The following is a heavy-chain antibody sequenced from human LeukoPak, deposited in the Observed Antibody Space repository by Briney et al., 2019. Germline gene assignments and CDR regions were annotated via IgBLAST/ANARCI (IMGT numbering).Heavy chain of an antibody. CDR1: GFTFSNYA. V-gene: IGHV3-30-3*01. D-gene: IGHD1-26*01. CDR3: ARAPREGFSGSYHDY. CDR2: ISYDGDNK. Sequence: GRSLRLSCAASGFTFSNYAMHWVRQAPGKGREWVATISYDGDNKYYADFLKGRFTISRDNSKNTLYLQMNSLRAEDTAVYYCARAPREGFSGSYHDYWGQGTLVTVSS. J-gene: IGHJ4*02.